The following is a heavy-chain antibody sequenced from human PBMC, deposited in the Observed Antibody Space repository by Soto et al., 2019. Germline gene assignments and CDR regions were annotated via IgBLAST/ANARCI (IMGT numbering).Heavy chain of an antibody. CDR1: GYTFTSYA. CDR2: INAGNGNT. D-gene: IGHD6-19*01. J-gene: IGHJ4*02. Sequence: ASVKVSCKASGYTFTSYAMHWVRQAPGQRLEWMGWINAGNGNTKYSQKFQGRVTITRDTSASTAYMELSSLRSEDTAVYYCARWEEQWLALDYWGQGTLVTVSS. CDR3: ARWEEQWLALDY. V-gene: IGHV1-3*01.